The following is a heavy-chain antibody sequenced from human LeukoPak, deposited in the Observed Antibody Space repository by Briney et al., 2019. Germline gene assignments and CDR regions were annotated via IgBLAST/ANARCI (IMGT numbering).Heavy chain of an antibody. CDR1: GYTFTGYY. J-gene: IGHJ4*02. D-gene: IGHD6-13*01. CDR2: INPNSGGT. V-gene: IGHV1-2*02. CDR3: ARDPSVRHGAAAGTFYDY. Sequence: GASVTVSCKASGYTFTGYYMHWVRQAPGQGLEWMGWINPNSGGTNYAQKFQGRVTMTRDTSISTAYMELSRLRSDDTAVYYCARDPSVRHGAAAGTFYDYWGQGTLVTVSS.